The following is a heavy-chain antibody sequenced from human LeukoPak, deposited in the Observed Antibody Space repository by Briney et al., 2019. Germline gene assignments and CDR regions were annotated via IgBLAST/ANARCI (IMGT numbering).Heavy chain of an antibody. D-gene: IGHD2-15*01. CDR2: IYHSGST. CDR1: GGSISSSNW. V-gene: IGHV4-4*02. J-gene: IGHJ4*02. Sequence: SGTLSLTCAVSGGSISSSNWWSWIRQPPGKGLEWIGEIYHSGSTNYNPSLKSRVTISVDKSKTQFSLKLSSVTAADTAVYYCARDDQNCSGGSCYLGWGQGTLVTVSS. CDR3: ARDDQNCSGGSCYLG.